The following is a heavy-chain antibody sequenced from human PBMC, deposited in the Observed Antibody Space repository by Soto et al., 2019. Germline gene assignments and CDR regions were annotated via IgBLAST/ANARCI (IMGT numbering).Heavy chain of an antibody. J-gene: IGHJ4*02. CDR1: GGTFSRYT. V-gene: IGHV1-69*01. CDR2: ITPMFGTP. CDR3: ARDGTLYDSSAYYYLY. D-gene: IGHD3-22*01. Sequence: QVQLVQSGAEVKKPGSSVKVSCKASGGTFSRYTITWVRQAPGQGLEWMGGITPMFGTPNYAQKFQGRVTITADEPTSTAYMELSSLRSEDTAMYYCARDGTLYDSSAYYYLYWGQGTLVTVSS.